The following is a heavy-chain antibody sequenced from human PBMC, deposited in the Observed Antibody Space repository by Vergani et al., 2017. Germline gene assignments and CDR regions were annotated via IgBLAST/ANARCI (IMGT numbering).Heavy chain of an antibody. CDR1: GGSISSYY. CDR3: ARGPGSRAGGLGAGIAAAGTYYYGMDV. Sequence: QVQLQESGPGLVKPSETLSLTCTVSGGSISSYYWSWIRQPPGKGLEWIGYIYYSGSTNYNPSLKSRVTISVDTSKNQFSLKLSSVTAADTAVYYCARGPGSRAGGLGAGIAAAGTYYYGMDVWGQGTTVTVSS. J-gene: IGHJ6*02. D-gene: IGHD6-13*01. V-gene: IGHV4-59*01. CDR2: IYYSGST.